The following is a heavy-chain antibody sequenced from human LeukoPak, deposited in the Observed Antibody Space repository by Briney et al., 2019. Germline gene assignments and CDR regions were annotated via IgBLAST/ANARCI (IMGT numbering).Heavy chain of an antibody. CDR2: IYYSGST. CDR3: ARHKEQLAPPPDY. Sequence: PSETLSLTCTVSGGSISSSSYYWGWIRQPPGKGLEWIGSIYYSGSTYYNPSLKSRVTISVDTSKNQFSLKLSSVTAADTAVYYCARHKEQLAPPPDYWGQGTLVTVSS. V-gene: IGHV4-39*01. D-gene: IGHD6-6*01. CDR1: GGSISSSSYY. J-gene: IGHJ4*01.